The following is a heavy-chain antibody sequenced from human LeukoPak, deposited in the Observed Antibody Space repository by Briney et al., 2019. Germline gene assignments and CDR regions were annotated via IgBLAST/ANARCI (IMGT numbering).Heavy chain of an antibody. J-gene: IGHJ2*01. CDR2: IYYSGST. Sequence: SETLSLTCTVSGGSISSYYWSWIRQPPGKGLEWIGYIYYSGSTNYNPSLKSRVTISVDTSKNHFSLKLSSVTAADTAVYYCAKGDGDYVIATEIWYFDLWGRGTLVTVSS. CDR1: GGSISSYY. V-gene: IGHV4-59*01. CDR3: AKGDGDYVIATEIWYFDL. D-gene: IGHD4-17*01.